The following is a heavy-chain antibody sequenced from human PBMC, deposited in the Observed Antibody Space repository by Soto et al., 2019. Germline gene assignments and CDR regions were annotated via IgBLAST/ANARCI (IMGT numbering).Heavy chain of an antibody. V-gene: IGHV3-7*01. CDR3: ARVTYSYGWIFDY. D-gene: IGHD3-16*01. J-gene: IGHJ4*01. CDR1: GFTFSSHW. Sequence: GGSLRLSCAASGFTFSSHWMSWVRQAPGKGLEWVANVKQDGSEKYYMDSVKGRFTFSRDNAKNSLYLHMNSVRAEDTAVYYCARVTYSYGWIFDYWGQGTLVTVSS. CDR2: VKQDGSEK.